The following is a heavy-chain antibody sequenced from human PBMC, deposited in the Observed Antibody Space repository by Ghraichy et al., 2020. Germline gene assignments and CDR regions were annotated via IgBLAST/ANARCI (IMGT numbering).Heavy chain of an antibody. CDR3: ARMLLYSSKASRFPFDY. J-gene: IGHJ4*02. Sequence: SGPTLVKPTETLTLTCTVSGFSLSNARMGVSWIRQPPGKALEWLAHIFSNDEKSYSTSLKSRLTISKDTSKSQVVLTMTNMDPVDTATYYCARMLLYSSKASRFPFDYWGQGTLVTISS. CDR1: GFSLSNARMG. V-gene: IGHV2-26*01. CDR2: IFSNDEK. D-gene: IGHD6-13*01.